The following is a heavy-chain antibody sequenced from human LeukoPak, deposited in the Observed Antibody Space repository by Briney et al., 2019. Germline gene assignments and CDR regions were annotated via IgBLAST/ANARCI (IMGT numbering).Heavy chain of an antibody. CDR3: ARGPAAAGTDY. Sequence: SETLSLTCTVSGASISSSTYYWGWIRQPPGKGLEWIGSIYFSGSTYYNPSLKSRVTISVDTSKNQFSLKLSSVTAADTAVYYCARGPAAAGTDYWGQGTLVTVSS. D-gene: IGHD6-13*01. J-gene: IGHJ4*02. V-gene: IGHV4-39*07. CDR1: GASISSSTYY. CDR2: IYFSGST.